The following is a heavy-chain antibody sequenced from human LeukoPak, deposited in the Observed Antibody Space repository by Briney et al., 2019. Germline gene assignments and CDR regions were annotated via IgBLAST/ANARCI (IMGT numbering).Heavy chain of an antibody. V-gene: IGHV4-59*01. CDR1: GGSISSYY. J-gene: IGHJ4*02. CDR3: ARGDFYYFDY. Sequence: SETLSLTCTVSGGSISSYYWSWIRQPPGKGLEWIGYIYYRGSTNYNPSLKSRVTISVDTSKNQFSLKLSSVTAADTAVYYCARGDFYYFDYWGQGTLVTVSS. CDR2: IYYRGST.